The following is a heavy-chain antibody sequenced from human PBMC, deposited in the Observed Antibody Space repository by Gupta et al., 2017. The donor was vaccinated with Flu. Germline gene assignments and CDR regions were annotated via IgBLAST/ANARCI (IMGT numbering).Heavy chain of an antibody. D-gene: IGHD6-13*01. V-gene: IGHV3-30*18. Sequence: QVQLVESGGGVVQPGRSLRLSCAASGFTFSSYGMHWVRQAPGKGLEWVAVISYDGSNKYYADSVKGRFTISRDNSKNTLYLQMNSLRAEDTAVYYFAKESEQQLVRAAYYYYGMDVWGQGTTVTVSS. CDR2: ISYDGSNK. CDR1: GFTFSSYG. J-gene: IGHJ6*02. CDR3: AKESEQQLVRAAYYYYGMDV.